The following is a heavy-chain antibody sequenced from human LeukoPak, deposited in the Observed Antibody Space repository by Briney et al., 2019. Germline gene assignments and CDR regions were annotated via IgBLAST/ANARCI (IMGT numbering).Heavy chain of an antibody. J-gene: IGHJ4*02. CDR2: ISGGGGST. Sequence: PGGSLRLSCAASGFTFSSYAMSWVRQAPGKGLEWVSAISGGGGSTYYADSVKGRFTISRDNSKNTLYLQMNSLRAEDTAVYYCAKDRKPWLVLFYFDYWGQGTLVTVSS. V-gene: IGHV3-23*01. D-gene: IGHD6-19*01. CDR1: GFTFSSYA. CDR3: AKDRKPWLVLFYFDY.